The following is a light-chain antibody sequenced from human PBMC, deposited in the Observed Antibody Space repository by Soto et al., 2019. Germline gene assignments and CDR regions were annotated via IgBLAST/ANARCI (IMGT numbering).Light chain of an antibody. J-gene: IGKJ2*01. V-gene: IGKV3-15*01. CDR2: GAS. CDR3: QQYNDWPPEYT. CDR1: QSLSSN. Sequence: EIVMTQSPSTLSVSPGERATLSCRPSQSLSSNLAWYQQKPGQSPRLLIYGASTRATGIPARFSGSGSGTEFTLTISSLQSEDFAVYYCQQYNDWPPEYTFGQGTKVDIK.